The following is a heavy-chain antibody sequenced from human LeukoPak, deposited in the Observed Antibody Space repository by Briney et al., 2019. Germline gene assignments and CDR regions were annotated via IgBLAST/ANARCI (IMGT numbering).Heavy chain of an antibody. CDR3: ARGDWFDP. CDR2: INHSGST. CDR1: GGSVSGCY. J-gene: IGHJ5*02. Sequence: NPSETLSLTCAVYGGSVSGCYWSWIRQPPGKGLEWIGEINHSGSTNYNPSLKSRVTISVDTSKNQFSLKLRSVTAADTAVYYCARGDWFDPWGQGTLVTDSS. V-gene: IGHV4-34*01.